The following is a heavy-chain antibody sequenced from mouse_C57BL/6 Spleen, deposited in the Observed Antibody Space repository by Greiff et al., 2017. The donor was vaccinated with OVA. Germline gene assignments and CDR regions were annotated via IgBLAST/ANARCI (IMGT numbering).Heavy chain of an antibody. CDR3: AREEAGSGDY. J-gene: IGHJ2*01. V-gene: IGHV1-42*01. D-gene: IGHD1-1*01. Sequence: VQLQQSGPELVKPGASVKISCKASGYSFTGYYMNWVKQSPEKSLEWIGEFNPSTGGTTYNQKFKAKATLTVDKSSSTAYMQLSSLTSEDSAVYYCAREEAGSGDYWGQGTTLTVSS. CDR1: GYSFTGYY. CDR2: FNPSTGGT.